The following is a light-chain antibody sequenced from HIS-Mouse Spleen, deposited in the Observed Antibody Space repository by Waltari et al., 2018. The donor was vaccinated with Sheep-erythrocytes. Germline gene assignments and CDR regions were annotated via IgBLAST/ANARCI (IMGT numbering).Light chain of an antibody. V-gene: IGLV2-23*01. CDR3: CSYAGSSTPWV. J-gene: IGLJ3*02. Sequence: QSALTQPRSVSGSPGQSVTISCTGTSSDVGGYNLVSWYQQHPGKAPKRMIYEGSKRPSGVSNRVSGSKSGNTASLTISGLQAEDEADYYCCSYAGSSTPWVFGGGTKLTVL. CDR1: SSDVGGYNL. CDR2: EGS.